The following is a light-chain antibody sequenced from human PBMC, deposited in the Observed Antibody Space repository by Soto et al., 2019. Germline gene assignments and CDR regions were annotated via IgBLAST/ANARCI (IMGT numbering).Light chain of an antibody. CDR2: GAS. CDR3: QRHNNWPT. Sequence: EIVMTQSPATLSVSPGERATLSCRASQSVSSNLAWYQQKPGQAPRLLIYGASTRATGIPARFSGSGSGTEFTLSVSRLQSEDVAVYYCQRHNNWPTFGQGTKLVIK. V-gene: IGKV3-15*01. CDR1: QSVSSN. J-gene: IGKJ2*01.